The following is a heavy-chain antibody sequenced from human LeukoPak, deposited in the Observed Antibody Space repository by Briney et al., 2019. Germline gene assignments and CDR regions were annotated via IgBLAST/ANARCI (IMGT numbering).Heavy chain of an antibody. J-gene: IGHJ5*01. CDR2: IKQDGSER. CDR1: GFSLSDYW. D-gene: IGHD6-19*01. V-gene: IGHV3-7*01. Sequence: GGSLRLSCAASGFSLSDYWMNWVRQTPGKGPEWLANIKQDGSERNYVESVNGRFIISRDNAKNSGYLQMNSLRAEDTAVYYCVGGTGWLPLTWGQGTLVTVSS. CDR3: VGGTGWLPLT.